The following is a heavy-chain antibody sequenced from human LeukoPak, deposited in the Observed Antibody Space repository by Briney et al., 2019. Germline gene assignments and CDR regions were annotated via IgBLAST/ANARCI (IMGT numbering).Heavy chain of an antibody. CDR2: IKQDASEK. V-gene: IGHV3-7*01. Sequence: PGGSLRLSCAASGFTFSNYAMNWVRQAPGKGLEWVATIKQDASEKTYVDSVEGRFTSSRDNAKSSLFLQMDSLRAEDTAVYYCARFGMDAAIDYWGQGTLVTVSS. D-gene: IGHD2-15*01. CDR3: ARFGMDAAIDY. CDR1: GFTFSNYA. J-gene: IGHJ4*02.